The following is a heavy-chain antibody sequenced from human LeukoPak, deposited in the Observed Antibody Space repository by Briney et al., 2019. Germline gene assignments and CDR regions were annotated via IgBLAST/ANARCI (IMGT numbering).Heavy chain of an antibody. J-gene: IGHJ3*02. CDR2: IYTSGST. CDR1: GGSISSYY. CDR3: AREEDI. Sequence: SETLSLTCTVSGGSISSYYWSWIRQPAGKGLGWIGRIYTSGSTNYNPSLKSRVTISVDTSKNQFSLKLSSVTAADTAVYYCAREEDIWGQGTMVTVSS. V-gene: IGHV4-4*07.